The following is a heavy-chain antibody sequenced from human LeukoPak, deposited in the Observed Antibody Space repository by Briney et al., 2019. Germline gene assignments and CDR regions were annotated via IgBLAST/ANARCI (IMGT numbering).Heavy chain of an antibody. Sequence: GGSLRLSCAASGFAFSGYAMSWVRQAPGKGLEWVSGVSDSGGSTYYADSVKGRFTISSDNSKNTLYLQMNSLRAEDTAVYYCAKLRSSIHYYYGMDVWGQGTTVTVSS. CDR3: AKLRSSIHYYYGMDV. CDR2: VSDSGGST. J-gene: IGHJ6*02. CDR1: GFAFSGYA. D-gene: IGHD3-3*02. V-gene: IGHV3-23*01.